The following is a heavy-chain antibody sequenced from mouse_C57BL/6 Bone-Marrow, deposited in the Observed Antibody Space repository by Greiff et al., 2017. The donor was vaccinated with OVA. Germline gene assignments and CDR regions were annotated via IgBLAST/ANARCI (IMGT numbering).Heavy chain of an antibody. Sequence: VKLMESGPGLVAPSQSLSITCTVSGFSLTSYGVSWVRQPPGKGLEWLGVIWGDGSTNYHSALISILSLSKDNSKSQVFLKLNSLQTDDTATYYCAKEGDSSGYVPFAYWGQGTLVTVSA. CDR1: GFSLTSYG. V-gene: IGHV2-3*01. CDR2: IWGDGST. D-gene: IGHD3-2*02. CDR3: AKEGDSSGYVPFAY. J-gene: IGHJ3*01.